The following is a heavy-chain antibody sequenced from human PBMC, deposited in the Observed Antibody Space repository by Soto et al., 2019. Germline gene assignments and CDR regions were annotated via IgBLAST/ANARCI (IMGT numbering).Heavy chain of an antibody. J-gene: IGHJ4*02. CDR3: ARKSDAAARKVPAF. CDR2: IYSGGRT. D-gene: IGHD6-13*01. CDR1: GGSISSSSYY. Sequence: PSETLSLTCTVSGGSISSSSYYWAWVRQPPGKGLEWIGSIYSGGRTSYNPSLESRVSISVDTSKKQFSLKLNSVTAADTAVYYCARKSDAAARKVPAFWGQGTLVPVSS. V-gene: IGHV4-39*01.